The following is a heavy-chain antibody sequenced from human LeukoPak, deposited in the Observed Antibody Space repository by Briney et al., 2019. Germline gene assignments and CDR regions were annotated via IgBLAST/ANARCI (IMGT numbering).Heavy chain of an antibody. V-gene: IGHV4-4*07. CDR1: GGSISSSY. CDR3: ARTTYYDFRSGYYILAS. J-gene: IGHJ4*02. CDR2: INISGST. Sequence: SETLSLTCTVSGGSISSSYRNWIRQPAGKGLEWIGRINISGSTKYNPSLKSRVTMSIDTTENQVSLRLRSVTAADAAVYCCARTTYYDFRSGYYILASWGQGALVTVSS. D-gene: IGHD3-3*01.